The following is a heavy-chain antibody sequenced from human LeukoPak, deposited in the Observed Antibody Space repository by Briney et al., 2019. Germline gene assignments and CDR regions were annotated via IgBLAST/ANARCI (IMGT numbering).Heavy chain of an antibody. V-gene: IGHV1-69*04. Sequence: ASVKVSCKASGGTFSSYAINWVRQAPGQGLEWMGRIIPILGTANYAQKFQGRVTITADKSTSTAYMELSSLRSEDTAVYYCARGGGYSGYDYFDYWGQGTLVTVSS. CDR2: IIPILGTA. D-gene: IGHD5-12*01. CDR1: GGTFSSYA. J-gene: IGHJ4*02. CDR3: ARGGGYSGYDYFDY.